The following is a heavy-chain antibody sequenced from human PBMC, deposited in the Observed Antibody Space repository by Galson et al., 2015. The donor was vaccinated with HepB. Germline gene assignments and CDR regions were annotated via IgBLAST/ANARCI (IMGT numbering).Heavy chain of an antibody. J-gene: IGHJ4*02. CDR3: ARDFRLVARQGGDF. V-gene: IGHV1-18*01. Sequence: SVKVSCKASGYSFTNFGLSWVRQVPGQGLEWMGWISGHNGNTHYSQKFQGRVTLTTDTSTSTGYTELRSLTSGDTAFYYCARDFRLVARQGGDFWGQGTLVVVS. CDR1: GYSFTNFG. CDR2: ISGHNGNT. D-gene: IGHD6-6*01.